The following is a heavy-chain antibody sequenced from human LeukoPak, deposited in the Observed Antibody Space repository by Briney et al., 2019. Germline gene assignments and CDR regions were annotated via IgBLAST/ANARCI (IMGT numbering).Heavy chain of an antibody. Sequence: PGGSLRLSCAASGFTFNNYGMHWVRQAPGKGLEWVAVISYDGRNIHYPDSVKGRFTISRDVSTDTLWLQMDSLRTEDTALYYCAKGPLRGTAAAIDYWGQGTLVTVSS. CDR2: ISYDGRNI. CDR3: AKGPLRGTAAAIDY. D-gene: IGHD2-2*01. CDR1: GFTFNNYG. J-gene: IGHJ4*02. V-gene: IGHV3-30*18.